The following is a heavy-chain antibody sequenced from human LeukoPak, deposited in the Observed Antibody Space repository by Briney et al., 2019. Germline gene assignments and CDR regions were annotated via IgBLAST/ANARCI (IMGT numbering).Heavy chain of an antibody. CDR2: ISGSGRIT. J-gene: IGHJ4*02. CDR3: AKLYSSLGY. D-gene: IGHD6-19*01. Sequence: GGSLRLSCAASGFTFSSYAMTWVRQAPGKGLEWVSGISGSGRITYYADSVKGRFTISRDNSKNTLYLQMNSLRAEDTAVYYCAKLYSSLGYWGQGTLVTVSS. V-gene: IGHV3-23*01. CDR1: GFTFSSYA.